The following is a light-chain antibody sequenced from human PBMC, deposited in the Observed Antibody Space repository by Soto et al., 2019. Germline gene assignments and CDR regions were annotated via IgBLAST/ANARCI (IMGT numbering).Light chain of an antibody. CDR1: QSITYS. CDR3: QQTYSSLAWT. J-gene: IGKJ1*01. CDR2: TAT. V-gene: IGKV1-39*01. Sequence: DIQMTQSPSSLYASVGDRVTITCRASQSITYSLNWYQQKPGKAPKVLVYTATSLQSGVPSRFRGSGSETKFTLTISDLQPEDFASYYCQQTYSSLAWTFGQGTKVEIK.